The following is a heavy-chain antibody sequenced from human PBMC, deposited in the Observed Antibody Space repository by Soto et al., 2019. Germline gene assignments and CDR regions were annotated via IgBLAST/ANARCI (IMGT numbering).Heavy chain of an antibody. V-gene: IGHV1-2*04. J-gene: IGHJ6*02. D-gene: IGHD2-8*01. CDR1: GYSFTDYH. Sequence: ASVKVSCKASGYSFTDYHIHWVRQAPGQGLEWLGRINPKSGGTSTAQKFQGWVTMTTDTSISTASMELTRLTSDDTAIYYCARGDSTDCSKGVCSFFYNHDMDVWGQGTALTV. CDR3: ARGDSTDCSKGVCSFFYNHDMDV. CDR2: INPKSGGT.